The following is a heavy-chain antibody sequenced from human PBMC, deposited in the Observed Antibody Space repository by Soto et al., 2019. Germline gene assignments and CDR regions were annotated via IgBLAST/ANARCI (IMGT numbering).Heavy chain of an antibody. J-gene: IGHJ6*02. CDR2: VIPIFGTP. V-gene: IGHV1-69*01. D-gene: IGHD2-2*01. Sequence: QVQLVQSGAEVKKPGSSVKVSCKAPGGTFSTYAISWVRQAPGQGLEWMGGVIPIFGTPKYAQKFQGRVTITADESTSTGDMELRSLRSEDTAVYYCARSQCGSSSLDIYYYYYYGMDVWGQGTTVTVSS. CDR3: ARSQCGSSSLDIYYYYYYGMDV. CDR1: GGTFSTYA.